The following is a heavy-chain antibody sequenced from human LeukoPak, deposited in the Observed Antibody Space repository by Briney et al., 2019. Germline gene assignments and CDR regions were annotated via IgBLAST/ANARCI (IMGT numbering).Heavy chain of an antibody. CDR2: VYYSGST. Sequence: ASETLSLTCTVSGGSISSYYWSWIRQPPGKGLEWIGYVYYSGSTNYNPSLKSRVTISVDTSKNQFSLRLSSVTAADTAVYYCARERRDGYKVYFDYWAQGTLVTVSS. CDR1: GGSISSYY. V-gene: IGHV4-59*01. D-gene: IGHD5-24*01. CDR3: ARERRDGYKVYFDY. J-gene: IGHJ4*02.